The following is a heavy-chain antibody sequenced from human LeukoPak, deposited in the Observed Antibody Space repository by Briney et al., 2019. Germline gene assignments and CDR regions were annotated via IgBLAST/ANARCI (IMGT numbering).Heavy chain of an antibody. CDR3: ARDSSDDFWSGDGSWFDP. Sequence: PSETLSLTRTVSGGSISSYYWSWIRQPAGKGLEWIGRIYTSGSTNYNPSLKSRVTMSVDTSKNQFSLKLSSVTAADTAVYYCARDSSDDFWSGDGSWFDPWGQGTLVTVSS. CDR2: IYTSGST. V-gene: IGHV4-4*07. J-gene: IGHJ5*02. CDR1: GGSISSYY. D-gene: IGHD3-3*01.